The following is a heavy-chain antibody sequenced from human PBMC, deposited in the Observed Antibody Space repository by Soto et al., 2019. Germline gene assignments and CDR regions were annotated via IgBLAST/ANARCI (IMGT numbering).Heavy chain of an antibody. V-gene: IGHV3-30-3*01. Sequence: QVQLVESGGGEVQPGRSLRLSCAASGFTFSSYAMHWVRQAPGKGLEWVAVISYDGSNKYYADSVKGRFTISRDNSKNTLYLQMNSLRAEDTAVYYCARDGGLPFDYWGQGTLVTVSS. CDR3: ARDGGLPFDY. CDR2: ISYDGSNK. D-gene: IGHD3-16*01. J-gene: IGHJ4*02. CDR1: GFTFSSYA.